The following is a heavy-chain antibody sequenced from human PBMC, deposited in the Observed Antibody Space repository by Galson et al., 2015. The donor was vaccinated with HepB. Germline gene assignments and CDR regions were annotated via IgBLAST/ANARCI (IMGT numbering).Heavy chain of an antibody. J-gene: IGHJ6*02. CDR3: ARLGGFPSIAARGNYYYGMGV. V-gene: IGHV1-3*01. Sequence: SVKVSCKASGYTFTSYAMHWVRQAPGQRLEWMGWINAGNGNTKYSQKFQGRVTITRDTSASTAYMELSSLRSEDTAVYYCARLGGFPSIAARGNYYYGMGVWGQGTTVTVSS. CDR1: GYTFTSYA. CDR2: INAGNGNT. D-gene: IGHD6-6*01.